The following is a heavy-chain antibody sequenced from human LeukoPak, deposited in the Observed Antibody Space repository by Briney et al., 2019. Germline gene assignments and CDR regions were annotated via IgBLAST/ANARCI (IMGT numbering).Heavy chain of an antibody. V-gene: IGHV1-69*05. CDR3: ARATSLMTKYFQH. CDR1: GGTFSSYA. CDR2: IIPIFGTA. Sequence: ASVKVSCKASGGTFSSYAISWVRPAPGQGLEWMGRIIPIFGTANYAQKFQGRVTITTDESTSTAYMGLSSLRSEDTAVYYCARATSLMTKYFQHWGQGTLVTVSS. J-gene: IGHJ1*01. D-gene: IGHD3-16*01.